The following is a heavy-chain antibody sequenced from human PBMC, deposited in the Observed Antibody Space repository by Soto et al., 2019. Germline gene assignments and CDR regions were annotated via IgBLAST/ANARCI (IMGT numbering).Heavy chain of an antibody. Sequence: QIHLVQSGAEVKEPGASVKVSCKASSSTSIRNGFSWVRQAPGQGLEWVGWSRADRGHTNYAQKFQGRVTMTTDISTSTTYMELRSLRSDDTAVYYCARDADQWDHRVCDSWGQGTLVTVSS. CDR1: SSTSIRNG. CDR2: SRADRGHT. J-gene: IGHJ5*01. D-gene: IGHD1-26*01. CDR3: ARDADQWDHRVCDS. V-gene: IGHV1-18*01.